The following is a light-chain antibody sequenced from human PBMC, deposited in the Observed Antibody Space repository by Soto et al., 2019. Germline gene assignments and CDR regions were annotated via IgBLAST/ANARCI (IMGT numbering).Light chain of an antibody. Sequence: QSALTQPASVSGSPGQSITISCTGTSSDVGAYNYVSWYQQHPGKAPKLMIYDVSNRPSGVSNLFSGSKSGNTASLTISGLQAEDEADYYCNSYTSSSTLVFGTGTKLTVL. J-gene: IGLJ1*01. CDR2: DVS. V-gene: IGLV2-14*01. CDR1: SSDVGAYNY. CDR3: NSYTSSSTLV.